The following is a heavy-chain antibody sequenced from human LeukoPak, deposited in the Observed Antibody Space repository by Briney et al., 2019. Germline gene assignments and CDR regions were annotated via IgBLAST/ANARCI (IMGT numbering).Heavy chain of an antibody. CDR2: IFTSGST. D-gene: IGHD3-10*01. V-gene: IGHV4-61*02. CDR3: ARGSGDY. J-gene: IGHJ4*02. CDR1: GDSISSGSYY. Sequence: SETLSLTCTVSGDSISSGSYYWSWIRKPAGKGLEWIGRIFTSGSTNYNPSLKSRVTISVDTSKNQFSLKLSSVTAADTAVYYCARGSGDYWGQGTLVTVSS.